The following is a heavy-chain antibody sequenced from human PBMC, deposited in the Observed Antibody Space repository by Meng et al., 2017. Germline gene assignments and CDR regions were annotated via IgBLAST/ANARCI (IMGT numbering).Heavy chain of an antibody. Sequence: VHLVQLGDVGTDPGYPVKVSCKASAGTFSSYAISCVRQAPGQGLEWMGGIIPIFGTASSAQKFQGRVTITADESTSTAYMELSSLRSEDTAVYYCARDYGNYAWIAKRWFDHWGQGTLVTVSS. V-gene: IGHV1-69*01. CDR1: AGTFSSYA. J-gene: IGHJ5*02. D-gene: IGHD4-11*01. CDR3: ARDYGNYAWIAKRWFDH. CDR2: IIPIFGTA.